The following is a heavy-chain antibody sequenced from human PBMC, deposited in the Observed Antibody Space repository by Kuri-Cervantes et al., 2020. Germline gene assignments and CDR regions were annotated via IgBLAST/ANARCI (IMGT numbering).Heavy chain of an antibody. CDR2: IYPGDSDT. CDR3: ARSIYDFWSAVDWFDP. Sequence: GESLKISCKGSGYSFTSYWIGWVRQMPGKGLEWMGIIYPGDSDTSYSPSFQGQVTISADKSISTAYLQWSSLKASDTAMYYCARSIYDFWSAVDWFDPWGQGTLVTVSS. J-gene: IGHJ5*02. D-gene: IGHD3-3*01. V-gene: IGHV5-51*01. CDR1: GYSFTSYW.